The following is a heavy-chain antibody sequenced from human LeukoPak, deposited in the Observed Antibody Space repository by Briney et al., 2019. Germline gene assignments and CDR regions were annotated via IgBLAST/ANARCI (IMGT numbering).Heavy chain of an antibody. CDR2: INAGNGNT. D-gene: IGHD2-15*01. V-gene: IGHV1-3*01. CDR3: ARDLPGLPLVN. J-gene: IGHJ4*02. Sequence: GASVKVSCKTSGYTFTSYAMHWVRQAPGQRLEWMGWINAGNGNTKYSQKFQGRVTITRDTSASAAYMELSSLRSEDTAVYYCARDLPGLPLVNWGQGTLVTVSS. CDR1: GYTFTSYA.